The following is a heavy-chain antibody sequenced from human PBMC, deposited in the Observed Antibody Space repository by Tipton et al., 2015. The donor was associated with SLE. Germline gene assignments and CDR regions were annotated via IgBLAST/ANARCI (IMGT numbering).Heavy chain of an antibody. V-gene: IGHV3-23*01. CDR3: AKDIGIPYYESMTGYGALDI. Sequence: SLRLSCAGSGFTFSSYAMSWVRQAPGKGLQWLSFIGSGSRGPTYYADSVKGRFTISRDNSKNTLYLQMNSLRVEDTAVYYCAKDIGIPYYESMTGYGALDIWGQGTMVSVSS. CDR2: IGSGSRGPT. J-gene: IGHJ3*02. D-gene: IGHD3-9*01. CDR1: GFTFSSYA.